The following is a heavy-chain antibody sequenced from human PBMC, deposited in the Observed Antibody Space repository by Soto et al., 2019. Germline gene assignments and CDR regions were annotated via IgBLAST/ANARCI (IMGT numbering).Heavy chain of an antibody. CDR2: ISAKKGNT. CDR3: AREILSPDFYFHGMDV. Sequence: QGQLVQSGAEVKKPGASVKVSCKASGYTFTSYGISWVRQAPGQGLEWMGWISAKKGNTKYAQKFQGRVTMTTDTSTSTAYMELRRLRSDDTAVYCCAREILSPDFYFHGMDVWGQGTTVTVSS. CDR1: GYTFTSYG. V-gene: IGHV1-18*04. J-gene: IGHJ6*02. D-gene: IGHD2-15*01.